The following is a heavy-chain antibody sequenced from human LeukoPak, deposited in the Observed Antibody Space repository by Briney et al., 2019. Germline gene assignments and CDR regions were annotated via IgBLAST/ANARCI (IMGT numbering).Heavy chain of an antibody. CDR3: VLGPTNFIAAAGGCFDY. D-gene: IGHD6-13*01. CDR2: ISSNGGST. Sequence: PGGSLRLSCSASGFTFSSYAMRWVRQAPGKGLEYVSAISSNGGSTYYADSVKGRFTISRDNSKNTLYLQMSSLRAEDTAVYYCVLGPTNFIAAAGGCFDYWGQGTLVTVSS. V-gene: IGHV3-64D*06. CDR1: GFTFSSYA. J-gene: IGHJ4*02.